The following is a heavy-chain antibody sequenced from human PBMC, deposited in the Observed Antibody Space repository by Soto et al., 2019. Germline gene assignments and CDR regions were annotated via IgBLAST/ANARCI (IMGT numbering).Heavy chain of an antibody. V-gene: IGHV3-9*01. CDR1: GFTFDDYA. J-gene: IGHJ6*02. CDR3: AKDRGAELGPPTFYYYYGMDV. CDR2: ISWNSGSI. D-gene: IGHD6-13*01. Sequence: GGSLRLSCAASGFTFDDYAMHWVRQAPGKGLEWVSGISWNSGSIGYADSVKGRFTISRDNAKNSLYLQMNSLRAEDTALYYCAKDRGAELGPPTFYYYYGMDVWGQGTTVTVSS.